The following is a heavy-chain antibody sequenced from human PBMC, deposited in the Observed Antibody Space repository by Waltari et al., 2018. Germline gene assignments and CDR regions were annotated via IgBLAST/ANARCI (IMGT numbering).Heavy chain of an antibody. CDR3: ARDSGPGGYYMDV. Sequence: QVQLVQSGAEVKKPGASVKVSCKASGYTFTSYYMHWVRQAPGQGLEWMGIINPSGGSTSYAQKCQGRVTMTRDTSTSTVYMELSSLRSEDTAVYYCARDSGPGGYYMDVWGKGTTVTISS. CDR1: GYTFTSYY. J-gene: IGHJ6*03. CDR2: INPSGGST. V-gene: IGHV1-46*01. D-gene: IGHD3-10*01.